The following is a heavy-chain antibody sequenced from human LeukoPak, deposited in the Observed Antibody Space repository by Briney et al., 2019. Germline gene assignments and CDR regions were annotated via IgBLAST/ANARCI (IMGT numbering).Heavy chain of an antibody. D-gene: IGHD6-19*01. CDR3: TRRGSIAVAGMGDY. Sequence: GGSLRLSCAASGFTFSGSAMHWVRQASGKGLEWVGRIRSKANSYATAYAVSVKGRFTISRDDSKNTAYLQMNSLKTEDTAVYYCTRRGSIAVAGMGDYWGQGTLVTVSS. J-gene: IGHJ4*02. CDR1: GFTFSGSA. V-gene: IGHV3-73*01. CDR2: IRSKANSYAT.